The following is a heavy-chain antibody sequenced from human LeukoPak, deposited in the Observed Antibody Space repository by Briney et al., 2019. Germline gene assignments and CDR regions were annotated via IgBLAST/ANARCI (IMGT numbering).Heavy chain of an antibody. CDR2: IIPIFGTA. V-gene: IGHV1-69*05. D-gene: IGHD5-18*01. CDR3: ARGVRIHRRYYYMDV. J-gene: IGHJ6*03. Sequence: SVKVSCKASGGTFSSYAISWVRQAPGQGLEWMGRIIPIFGTANYAQKFQGRVTITTDESTSTAYMELGSLRSEDTAVYYCARGVRIHRRYYYMDVWGKGTTVTVSS. CDR1: GGTFSSYA.